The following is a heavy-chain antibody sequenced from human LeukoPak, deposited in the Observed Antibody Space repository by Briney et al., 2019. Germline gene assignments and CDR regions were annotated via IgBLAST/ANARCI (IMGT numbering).Heavy chain of an antibody. CDR1: GFTFSSYS. CDR3: TRDPHALDY. CDR2: ITSRSSPI. Sequence: GGSLRLSCAASGFTFSSYSMNWVRQAPGKGLEWVSYITSRSSPIHYADSVKGRFTISRDNAKNSLYLQMNSLRAEDTAVYCCTRDPHALDYWGQGTLVTVSS. V-gene: IGHV3-48*01. J-gene: IGHJ4*02.